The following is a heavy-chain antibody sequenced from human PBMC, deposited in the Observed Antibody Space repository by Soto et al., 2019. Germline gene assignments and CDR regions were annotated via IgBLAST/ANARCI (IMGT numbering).Heavy chain of an antibody. D-gene: IGHD2-8*01. CDR1: GFTFGSYW. Sequence: EAQLVESGGGLVQPGGSLRLSCEASGFTFGSYWMTWVRQAPGKGLEWVANIKRDGSEKSYLDSVRGRFTISRDNVGNSLSLQMNSLRVEDTALYYCAIDVSTGTSPLYLDAFDIWGQGTMVTVSS. V-gene: IGHV3-7*05. CDR2: IKRDGSEK. J-gene: IGHJ3*02. CDR3: AIDVSTGTSPLYLDAFDI.